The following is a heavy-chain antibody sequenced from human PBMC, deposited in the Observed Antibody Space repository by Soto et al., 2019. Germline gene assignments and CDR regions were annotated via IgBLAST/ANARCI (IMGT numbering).Heavy chain of an antibody. D-gene: IGHD3-10*01. CDR3: ARGLLWFGEDNFAY. CDR1: GYTFTSYA. CDR2: INAGNGNT. V-gene: IGHV1-3*01. J-gene: IGHJ4*02. Sequence: ASVKVSCKASGYTFTSYAMHWVRQAPGQRLEWMGWINAGNGNTKYSQKFQGRVTITRDTSASTAYMELSSLRSEDTAVYYCARGLLWFGEDNFAYWGQGTLVTVSS.